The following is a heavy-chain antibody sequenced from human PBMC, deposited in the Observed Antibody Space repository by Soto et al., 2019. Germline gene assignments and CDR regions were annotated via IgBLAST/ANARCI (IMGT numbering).Heavy chain of an antibody. J-gene: IGHJ4*02. D-gene: IGHD4-17*01. V-gene: IGHV3-23*01. Sequence: EVQLLESGGGLVQPGGSLRLSCAASGFTFSSYAMSWVRQAPGKGLEWVSAISGSGGSTYYADSVKGRFTISRDNSKXXXXXXXXSLRAEDTAVYYCAKDSLKNVYGDSLDYWGQGTLVTVSS. CDR1: GFTFSSYA. CDR2: ISGSGGST. CDR3: AKDSLKNVYGDSLDY.